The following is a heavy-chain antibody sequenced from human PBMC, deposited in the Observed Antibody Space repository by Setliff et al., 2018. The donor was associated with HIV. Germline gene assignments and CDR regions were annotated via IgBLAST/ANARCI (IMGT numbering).Heavy chain of an antibody. J-gene: IGHJ6*02. D-gene: IGHD3-10*01. V-gene: IGHV1-2*02. CDR2: INPNNGDT. CDR1: GYTFTDYF. Sequence: GASVKVSCKASGYTFTDYFLHWVRQAPGQGLEWMGWINPNNGDTIYAQKFQGRVTVTRGTSINTAYMVLSSLKSDDTAMYFCARVRRGKAIITTGGMDVWGQGTTVTVSS. CDR3: ARVRRGKAIITTGGMDV.